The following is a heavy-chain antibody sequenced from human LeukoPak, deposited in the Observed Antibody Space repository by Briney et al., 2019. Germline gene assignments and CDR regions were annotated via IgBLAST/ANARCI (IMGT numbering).Heavy chain of an antibody. Sequence: PGGSLRLSCAASGFTFSSRGMHWVRQAPGKGLEWVAVISYDGSNKYYADSVKGRFTISRDNSKNTLYLQMNSLRAEDTAVYYCARDFDYWGQGTLVTVSS. CDR1: GFTFSSRG. CDR2: ISYDGSNK. J-gene: IGHJ4*02. CDR3: ARDFDY. V-gene: IGHV3-30*03.